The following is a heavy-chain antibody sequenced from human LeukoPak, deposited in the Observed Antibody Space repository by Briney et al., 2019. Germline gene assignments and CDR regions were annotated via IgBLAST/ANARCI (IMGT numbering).Heavy chain of an antibody. D-gene: IGHD3-16*02. V-gene: IGHV1-2*02. Sequence: GASVKVSCKASGYTFTGYYMHWVRQAPGQGLEWMGWIHPNRGDTGYAQKFQGRVTMTRDTSISTAYMELSRLRSDDTAVYYCARDYRDYVWGSYRYYHWGQGTLVTVSS. J-gene: IGHJ5*02. CDR2: IHPNRGDT. CDR1: GYTFTGYY. CDR3: ARDYRDYVWGSYRYYH.